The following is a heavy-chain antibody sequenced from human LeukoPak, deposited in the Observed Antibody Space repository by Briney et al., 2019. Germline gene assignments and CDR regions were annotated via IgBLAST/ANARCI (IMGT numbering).Heavy chain of an antibody. D-gene: IGHD6-13*01. CDR1: TASITSRSYY. CDR3: AKNSGYSSPVGY. J-gene: IGHJ4*02. V-gene: IGHV4-39*01. Sequence: SETLSLTCSVSTASITSRSYYWGWIRQPPGKGLEWIGSTYYGGTTYYNPSLKSRVTISVDTSTNQFSLKLSSVTAADIAVYYCAKNSGYSSPVGYWGQGTLVTVSS. CDR2: TYYGGTT.